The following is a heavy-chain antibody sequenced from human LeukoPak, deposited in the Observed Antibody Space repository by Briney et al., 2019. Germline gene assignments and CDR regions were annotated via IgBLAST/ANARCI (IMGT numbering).Heavy chain of an antibody. J-gene: IGHJ4*02. Sequence: GGSLRLSCAASGFTFSSYSMTWVRQAPGKGLEWVSYISSSSSTIYYADSVKGRFTISRDNAKNSLYLQMNSLRAEDTAVSYCARDPSLVVVSSDYWGQGTLVTVSS. D-gene: IGHD3-22*01. CDR2: ISSSSSTI. V-gene: IGHV3-48*04. CDR3: ARDPSLVVVSSDY. CDR1: GFTFSSYS.